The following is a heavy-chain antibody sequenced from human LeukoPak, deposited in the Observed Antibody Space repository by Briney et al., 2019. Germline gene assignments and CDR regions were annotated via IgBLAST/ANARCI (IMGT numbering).Heavy chain of an antibody. CDR3: ARYIVSYPHDAFDI. J-gene: IGHJ3*02. V-gene: IGHV4-59*01. CDR1: GRSISSYY. Sequence: SETLSLICTLSGRSISSYYWSWIRQPPGKGLECIGNIYYSGSTNYNPSLKSRVTISVDTSKNQFSLKLSSVTAADTAFYYCARYIVSYPHDAFDIWGQGTMVTVSS. CDR2: IYYSGST. D-gene: IGHD1-26*01.